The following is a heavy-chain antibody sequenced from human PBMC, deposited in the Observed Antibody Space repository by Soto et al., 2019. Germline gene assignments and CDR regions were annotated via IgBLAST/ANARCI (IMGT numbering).Heavy chain of an antibody. D-gene: IGHD2-15*01. Sequence: QVQLVESGGGLVKPGGSLRLSCEASGFIFSDYYMTWIRQAPGKGLEWVSHISGGASAIYQAASVKGRFTISRDNTKNSLYPQMNSLRDEDTAVYHCARGSKTRIGWFDLWGRGTLVTVSS. CDR1: GFIFSDYY. CDR2: ISGGASAI. CDR3: ARGSKTRIGWFDL. J-gene: IGHJ2*01. V-gene: IGHV3-11*01.